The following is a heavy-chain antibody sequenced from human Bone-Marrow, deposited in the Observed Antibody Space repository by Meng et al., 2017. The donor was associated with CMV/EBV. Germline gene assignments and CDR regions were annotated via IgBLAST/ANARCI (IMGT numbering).Heavy chain of an antibody. V-gene: IGHV3-30*04. J-gene: IGHJ6*02. CDR2: ISYDGSNK. Sequence: GESLKISCAASGFTFSSYAMSWVRQAPGKGLEWVAVISYDGSNKYYADSVKGRFTISRDNSKNTLYLQMNSLRAEDTAVYYCAKDSYGMDVWGQGTTVTVSS. CDR1: GFTFSSYA. CDR3: AKDSYGMDV.